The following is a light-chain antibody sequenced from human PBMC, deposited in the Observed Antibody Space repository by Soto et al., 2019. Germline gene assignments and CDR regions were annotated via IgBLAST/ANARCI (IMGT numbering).Light chain of an antibody. CDR2: AAS. V-gene: IGKV3-15*01. J-gene: IGKJ1*01. CDR3: QQYNDWPWT. Sequence: EIVMTQSPATLSVSPGERATLSCRASQSVSSNLAWNQQKPGLAPRLLFYAASTRATGIPARFSGSGSGTEFTLTISSLQSEDFAVYYCQQYNDWPWTLGQGTKVEIK. CDR1: QSVSSN.